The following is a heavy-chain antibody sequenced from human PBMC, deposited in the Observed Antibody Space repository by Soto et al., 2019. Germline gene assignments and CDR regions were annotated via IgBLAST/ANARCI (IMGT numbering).Heavy chain of an antibody. CDR1: GFSHSTSGVG. D-gene: IGHD5-12*01. V-gene: IGHV2-5*02. Sequence: QITLKESGPPLVKPTQTLTLTCTFSGFSHSTSGVGVGWIRQPPGKALEWLALIYWDDDKRYSPSLKSRLTITKDTSKNQVVLTMTNMDPVDTATYYCAHVYGGYDNFDYWGQGTLVTVSS. CDR2: IYWDDDK. J-gene: IGHJ4*02. CDR3: AHVYGGYDNFDY.